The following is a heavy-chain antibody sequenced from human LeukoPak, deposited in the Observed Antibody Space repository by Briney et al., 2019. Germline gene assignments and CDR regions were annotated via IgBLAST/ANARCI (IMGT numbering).Heavy chain of an antibody. CDR2: INHSGST. D-gene: IGHD2-2*01. J-gene: IGHJ4*02. V-gene: IGHV4-34*01. Sequence: SETPSLTCAVYGGSFSGYYWSWIRQPPGKGLEWIGEINHSGSTNYNPSLKSRVTISVDTSKNQFTLKLSSVTAADTAVYYCARGYCSSTSCYGFDYWGQGTLVTVSS. CDR1: GGSFSGYY. CDR3: ARGYCSSTSCYGFDY.